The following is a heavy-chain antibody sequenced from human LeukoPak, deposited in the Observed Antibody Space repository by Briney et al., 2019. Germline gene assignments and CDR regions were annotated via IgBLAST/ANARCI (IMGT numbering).Heavy chain of an antibody. CDR3: AKEWSGYYGMDV. Sequence: GGSLRLSCAASGFTFSSYAMIWVRQAPGKGLEWVSGISGRGGSTYYADSVKGRFTISRDSSKNTLHLQMNSLRAEDTAVYYCAKEWSGYYGMDVWGQGTTVTVSS. J-gene: IGHJ6*02. CDR2: ISGRGGST. CDR1: GFTFSSYA. V-gene: IGHV3-23*01. D-gene: IGHD2-15*01.